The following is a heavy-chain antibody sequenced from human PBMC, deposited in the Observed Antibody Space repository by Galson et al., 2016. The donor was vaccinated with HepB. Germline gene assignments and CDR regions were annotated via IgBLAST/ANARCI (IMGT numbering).Heavy chain of an antibody. J-gene: IGHJ6*02. V-gene: IGHV3-9*01. D-gene: IGHD4-11*01. CDR3: TKDTRPRLAPRSDSICGMDV. CDR1: GFTFDDYA. CDR2: ISWNSGSI. Sequence: SLRLSCAASGFTFDDYAMHWVRQAPGKGLEWVSGISWNSGSIDYADSVKGRFTISRDNAKNSLYLQMNSLRTEDTALYDCTKDTRPRLAPRSDSICGMDVWGQGTTVTFSS.